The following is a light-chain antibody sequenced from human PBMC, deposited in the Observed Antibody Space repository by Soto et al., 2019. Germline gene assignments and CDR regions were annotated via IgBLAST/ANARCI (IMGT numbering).Light chain of an antibody. V-gene: IGLV2-14*01. J-gene: IGLJ2*01. CDR2: EVS. Sequence: QSALTQPASVSGSPGQSITISCTGTSSDVGAYNYVSWCQQHPGKAPKLMIYEVSNRPSGISSRFSGSKSGNTASLTISGLQAEDDADYYCSSYTSTSTLVFGGGTKLTVL. CDR1: SSDVGAYNY. CDR3: SSYTSTSTLV.